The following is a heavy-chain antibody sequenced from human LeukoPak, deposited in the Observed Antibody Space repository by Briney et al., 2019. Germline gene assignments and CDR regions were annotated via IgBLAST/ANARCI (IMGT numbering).Heavy chain of an antibody. V-gene: IGHV4-39*07. CDR3: ARVDSYDRSGHFDP. D-gene: IGHD3-22*01. CDR2: IEDSGST. CDR1: GGSIHSRSHL. J-gene: IGHJ5*02. Sequence: SETLSLTCTVSGGSIHSRSHLWGWIRQPPGKGLEWIGNIEDSGSTFYNPSLKSRVTTSIYTSKNQFSLELTSVTAADTAVYYCARVDSYDRSGHFDPWGQGTLVIVSS.